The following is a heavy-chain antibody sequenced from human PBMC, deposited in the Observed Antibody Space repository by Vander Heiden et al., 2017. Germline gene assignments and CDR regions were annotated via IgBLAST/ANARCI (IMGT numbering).Heavy chain of an antibody. J-gene: IGHJ5*02. Sequence: EVQLVESGGGLVKPGGSMRLSCTASGFPFNYYSMNWVRQAPGKGLELVSSINRKSTYMYYADSVRGRFTISRDNAENSVHLQMHSLRAEDTAVYYCARDRMAYCSSDSCYSQVFGPRGQGTLVTVSS. CDR2: INRKSTYM. CDR3: ARDRMAYCSSDSCYSQVFGP. CDR1: GFPFNYYS. V-gene: IGHV3-21*01. D-gene: IGHD2-15*01.